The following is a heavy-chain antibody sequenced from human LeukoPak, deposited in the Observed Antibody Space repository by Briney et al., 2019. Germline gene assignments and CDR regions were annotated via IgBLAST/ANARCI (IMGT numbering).Heavy chain of an antibody. CDR2: ISGSGGST. V-gene: IGHV3-23*01. J-gene: IGHJ6*03. CDR3: AKASGYSYGYYMDV. CDR1: GFTFSSYA. D-gene: IGHD5-18*01. Sequence: GGSLRLSCAASGFTFSSYAMSWVRQAPGKGLEWVSAISGSGGSTYYADSVKGRFTISRDNSENTLYLQMNSLRAEDTAVYYCAKASGYSYGYYMDVWGKGTTVTVSS.